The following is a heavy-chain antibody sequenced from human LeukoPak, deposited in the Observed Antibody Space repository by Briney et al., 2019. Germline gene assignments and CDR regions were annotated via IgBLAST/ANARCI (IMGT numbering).Heavy chain of an antibody. CDR1: GYTFTGYY. CDR2: ISAYNGNT. D-gene: IGHD4-17*01. J-gene: IGHJ4*02. V-gene: IGHV1-18*04. CDR3: ARVLYGDYVLHY. Sequence: ASVKVSCKASGYTFTGYYMHWVRQAPGQGLEWMGWISAYNGNTNYAQKLQGRVTMTTDTSTSTAYMELRSLRSDDTAVYYCARVLYGDYVLHYWGQGTLVTVS.